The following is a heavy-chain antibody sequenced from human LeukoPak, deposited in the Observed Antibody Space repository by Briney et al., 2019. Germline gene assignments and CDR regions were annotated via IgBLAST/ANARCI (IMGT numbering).Heavy chain of an antibody. V-gene: IGHV4-59*01. Sequence: KPSETLSLTCTVSGGSISSYYWSWIRQPPGKGLEWIGYIYYSGSTNYNPSLKSRVTISVDTSKNQFSLRLSSVTAADTAVYYCARGEYYDSSGYLLQFDPWGQGTLVTVSS. D-gene: IGHD3-22*01. CDR1: GGSISSYY. CDR3: ARGEYYDSSGYLLQFDP. J-gene: IGHJ5*02. CDR2: IYYSGST.